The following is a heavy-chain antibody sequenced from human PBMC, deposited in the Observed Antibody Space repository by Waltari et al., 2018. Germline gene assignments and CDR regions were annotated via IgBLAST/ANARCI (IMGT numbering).Heavy chain of an antibody. V-gene: IGHV1-69*01. J-gene: IGHJ5*02. CDR2: IIPIFGTA. D-gene: IGHD4-17*01. Sequence: QVQLVQSGAEVKKPGSSVKVSCKASGGTFSSYAISWVRQAPGQGLEWMGGIIPIFGTANYAQKFQGRVTITADESTSTAYMELSSLRSEDTAVYYCARNSFHDYGDYGGWFDPWGQGTLVTVSS. CDR1: GGTFSSYA. CDR3: ARNSFHDYGDYGGWFDP.